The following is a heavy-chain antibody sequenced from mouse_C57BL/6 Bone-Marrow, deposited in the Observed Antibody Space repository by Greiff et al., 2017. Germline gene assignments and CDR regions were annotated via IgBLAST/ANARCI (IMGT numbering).Heavy chain of an antibody. CDR3: ARRAYYGSSYNYAMDY. J-gene: IGHJ4*01. D-gene: IGHD1-1*01. CDR1: GYTFTSYW. V-gene: IGHV1-64*01. CDR2: IHPNSGST. Sequence: QVQLQQPGAELVKPGASVKLSCKASGYTFTSYWMHWVKQRPGQGLEWIGMIHPNSGSTNYNEKFKSKATLTVDKSSSTAYMQLSSLTSEDSAVYYCARRAYYGSSYNYAMDYWGQGTSVTVSS.